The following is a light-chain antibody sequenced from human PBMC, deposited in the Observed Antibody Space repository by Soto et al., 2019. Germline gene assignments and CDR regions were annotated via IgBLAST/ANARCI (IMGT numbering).Light chain of an antibody. CDR3: AAWDDSRNGYV. CDR1: SSNIGSNT. J-gene: IGLJ1*01. Sequence: QSVLTQPPSASGTPGQRVTISCSGSSSNIGSNTVNWYQQLPGTAPKLLIYSNNQRPSGVPDRFSGSKSGTSASLAISGLQSEDEADYYCAAWDDSRNGYVFGTGTKVTDL. CDR2: SNN. V-gene: IGLV1-44*01.